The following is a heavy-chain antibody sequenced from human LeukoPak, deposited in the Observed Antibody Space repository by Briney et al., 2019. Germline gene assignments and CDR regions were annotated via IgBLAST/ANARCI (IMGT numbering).Heavy chain of an antibody. Sequence: GGSLRLSCAASGFTFSSYAMSWVRQAPGKGLEWVSAISGSGGSTYYADSVKGRFTISRDNSKNTLYLQMNSLRAEDTAVYYCAKMSVVVPAAKGGWFDPWGQGTLVTVSS. D-gene: IGHD2-2*01. V-gene: IGHV3-23*01. CDR2: ISGSGGST. J-gene: IGHJ5*02. CDR3: AKMSVVVPAAKGGWFDP. CDR1: GFTFSSYA.